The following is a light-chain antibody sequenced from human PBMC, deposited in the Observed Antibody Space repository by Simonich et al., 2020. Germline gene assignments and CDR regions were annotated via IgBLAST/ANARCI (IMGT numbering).Light chain of an antibody. CDR2: WAS. CDR1: QRVLYSSNTKNY. V-gene: IGKV4-1*01. Sequence: DIVMTQSPDSLAVSLGERATINCKSSQRVLYSSNTKNYLAWYPQKPGQPPKLLIYWASTRESGVPDRFSGSGSGTDFTLTISSLQAEDVAVYYCQQYYSTPYTFGQGTKLEIK. J-gene: IGKJ2*01. CDR3: QQYYSTPYT.